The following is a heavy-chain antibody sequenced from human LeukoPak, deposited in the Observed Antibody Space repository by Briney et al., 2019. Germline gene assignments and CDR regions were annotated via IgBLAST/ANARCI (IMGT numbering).Heavy chain of an antibody. CDR1: GFTFADYA. CDR2: ITGDGSST. CDR3: AREGPIAVAGYFDY. J-gene: IGHJ4*02. D-gene: IGHD6-19*01. Sequence: GGSLRLSCEASGFTFADYAMDWVRQAPGKGLEWFSLITGDGSSTYFAESVKSRFTISTDNRKNSLYLQMNSLRTDDTALYYCAREGPIAVAGYFDYWGQATLVTVSS. V-gene: IGHV3-43*02.